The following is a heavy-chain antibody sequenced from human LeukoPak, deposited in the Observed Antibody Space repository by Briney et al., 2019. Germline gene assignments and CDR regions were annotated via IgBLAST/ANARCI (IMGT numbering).Heavy chain of an antibody. V-gene: IGHV4-34*01. CDR1: GGSISSYY. D-gene: IGHD3-22*01. CDR3: ASLPTYYYDSSGYTY. Sequence: PSETLSLTCSVSGGSISSYYWSWIRQPPGKGLEWIGEINHSGSTNYNPSLKSRVTISVDTSKNQFSLKLSSVTAADTAVYYCASLPTYYYDSSGYTYWGQGTLVTVSS. J-gene: IGHJ4*02. CDR2: INHSGST.